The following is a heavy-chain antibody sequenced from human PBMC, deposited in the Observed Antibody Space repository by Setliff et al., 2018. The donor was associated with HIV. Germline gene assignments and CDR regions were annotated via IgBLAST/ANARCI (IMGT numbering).Heavy chain of an antibody. V-gene: IGHV1-46*01. Sequence: ASVKVSCKASGYTFTSYYMHWVRQAPGQGLEWMGIINPSSGSTTYAQKFQGRVTMTRDTSTSTVYMELSGLRSDDTAVYYCATLIHIPQPLDYWGQGTLVTVS. CDR1: GYTFTSYY. J-gene: IGHJ4*02. CDR2: INPSSGST. CDR3: ATLIHIPQPLDY.